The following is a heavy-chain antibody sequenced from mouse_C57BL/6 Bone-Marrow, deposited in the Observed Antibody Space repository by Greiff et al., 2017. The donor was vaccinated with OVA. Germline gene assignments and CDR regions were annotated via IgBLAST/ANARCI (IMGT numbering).Heavy chain of an antibody. CDR1: GYAFSSYW. V-gene: IGHV1-80*01. J-gene: IGHJ3*01. CDR2: IYPGDGDT. CDR3: ARSGYYGSSGFAY. D-gene: IGHD1-1*01. Sequence: VMLVESGAELVKPGASVKISCKASGYAFSSYWMNWVKQRPGKGLEWIGQIYPGDGDTNYNGKFKGKATLTADKSSSTADMQLSSLTSEDSAVYFCARSGYYGSSGFAYWGQGTLVTVSA.